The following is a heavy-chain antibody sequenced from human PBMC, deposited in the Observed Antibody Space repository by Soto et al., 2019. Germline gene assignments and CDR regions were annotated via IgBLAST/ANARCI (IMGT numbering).Heavy chain of an antibody. CDR2: ISSDSSSI. CDR1: GFTFSTYS. V-gene: IGHV3-48*01. J-gene: IGHJ6*02. Sequence: EVQLVESGGGLVQPGGSLRLSCAASGFTFSTYSMNWVRQAPGKGLEWVSYISSDSSSIYYADSVKGRFTISRDNAKNSXYXPMNSLRAEDTAVYYCATYYGSGSYFPDHYYYGMDVWGQGTTVTVSS. D-gene: IGHD3-10*01. CDR3: ATYYGSGSYFPDHYYYGMDV.